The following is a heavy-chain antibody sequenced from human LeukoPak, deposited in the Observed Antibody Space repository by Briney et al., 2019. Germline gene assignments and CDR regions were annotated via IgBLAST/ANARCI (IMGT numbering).Heavy chain of an antibody. D-gene: IGHD3-10*01. CDR1: GGSFSGYY. CDR3: ARETFMVRGTPSPLYYYYYYMDV. CDR2: IYTSGST. V-gene: IGHV4-4*07. Sequence: SETLSLTCAVYGGSFSGYYWSWIRQPAGKGLEWIGRIYTSGSTNYNPSLKSRVTISVDTSKNQFSLKLSSVTAADTAVYYCARETFMVRGTPSPLYYYYYYMDVWGKGTTVTISS. J-gene: IGHJ6*03.